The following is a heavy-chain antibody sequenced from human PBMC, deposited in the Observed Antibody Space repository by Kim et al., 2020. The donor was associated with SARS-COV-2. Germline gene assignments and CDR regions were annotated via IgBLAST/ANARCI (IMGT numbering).Heavy chain of an antibody. CDR2: ISAYNGNT. V-gene: IGHV1-18*01. Sequence: ASVKVSCKASGYTFTSYGISWVRQAPGQGLEWMGWISAYNGNTNYAQKLQGRVTMTTDTSTSTAYMELRSLRSDDTAVYYCHSEGNYYDSSGYYQYYFDYWGQGTLVTVSS. D-gene: IGHD3-22*01. CDR1: GYTFTSYG. CDR3: HSEGNYYDSSGYYQYYFDY. J-gene: IGHJ4*02.